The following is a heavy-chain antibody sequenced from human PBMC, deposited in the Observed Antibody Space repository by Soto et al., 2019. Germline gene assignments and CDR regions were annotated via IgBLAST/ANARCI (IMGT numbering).Heavy chain of an antibody. V-gene: IGHV1-69*13. J-gene: IGHJ6*02. D-gene: IGHD6-6*01. CDR3: ARHGIAARTEPYYYYGMDV. CDR1: GGTFSSYA. Sequence: SVKVSCKASGGTFSSYAISWVRQAPGQGLEWMGGIIPIFGTANYAQKFQGRVTITADESTSTAYMELSSLRSEDTAVYYCARHGIAARTEPYYYYGMDVWGQGTTVTVSS. CDR2: IIPIFGTA.